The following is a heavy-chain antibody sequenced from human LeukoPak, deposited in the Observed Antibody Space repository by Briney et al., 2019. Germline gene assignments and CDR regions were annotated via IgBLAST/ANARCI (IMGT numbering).Heavy chain of an antibody. J-gene: IGHJ6*03. CDR1: GFTFSSYW. CDR3: ARGRWGADIAARPDYYYYMDV. CDR2: IWYDGSNK. V-gene: IGHV3-33*08. Sequence: GGSLRLSCAASGFTFSSYWMHWVRQAPGKGLEWVAVIWYDGSNKYYADSVKGRFTISRDNSKNTLYLQMNSLRAEDTAVYYCARGRWGADIAARPDYYYYMDVWGKGTTVTVSS. D-gene: IGHD6-6*01.